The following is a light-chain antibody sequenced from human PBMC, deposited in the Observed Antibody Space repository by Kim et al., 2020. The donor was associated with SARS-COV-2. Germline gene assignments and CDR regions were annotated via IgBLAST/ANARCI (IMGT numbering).Light chain of an antibody. V-gene: IGLV2-18*02. CDR1: SSDVGGFNR. J-gene: IGLJ3*02. CDR3: SSPTGIGTWV. CDR2: EVS. Sequence: QSVAISWSGTSSDVGGFNRVSWYQQPPGAAPKLIVYEVSNRPSGVPDRFSGSKSGNTASLTISGLQAGDEANYYCSSPTGIGTWVFGGGTKVTVL.